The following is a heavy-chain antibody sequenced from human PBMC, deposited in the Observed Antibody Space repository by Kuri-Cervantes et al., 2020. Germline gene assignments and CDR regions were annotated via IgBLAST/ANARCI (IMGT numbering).Heavy chain of an antibody. V-gene: IGHV3-23*01. CDR3: AKDGSGSYYNVEGYYYMDV. CDR1: GFTFSSYA. CDR2: ISGSGGST. D-gene: IGHD3-10*01. J-gene: IGHJ6*03. Sequence: GGSLRLSCAASGFTFSSYAMSWVRQAPGKGLEWVSAISGSGGSTYYADSVKGRFTISRDNAKNPLYLQMNSLRAEDTALYYCAKDGSGSYYNVEGYYYMDVWGKGTTVTVSS.